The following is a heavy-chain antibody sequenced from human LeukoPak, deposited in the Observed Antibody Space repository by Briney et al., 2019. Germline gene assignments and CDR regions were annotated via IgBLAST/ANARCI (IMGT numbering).Heavy chain of an antibody. D-gene: IGHD6-19*01. CDR3: DRYSSGPSVFDY. V-gene: IGHV3-21*01. Sequence: GSLRLSCAASGFTFSSCSMNWVRQAPGKGLEWVSSISSSSSYIYYADSVKGRFTISRDDAKNSLYLQMNSLRAEDTAVYARDRYSSGPSVFDYWGQGTLVTVSS. CDR2: ISSSSSYI. J-gene: IGHJ4*02. CDR1: GFTFSSCS.